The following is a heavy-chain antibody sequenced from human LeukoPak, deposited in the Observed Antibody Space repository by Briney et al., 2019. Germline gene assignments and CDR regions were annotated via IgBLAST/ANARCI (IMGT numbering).Heavy chain of an antibody. Sequence: ASVKVSCKASGYTFTSYDTNWVRQATGQGLEWMGYTNPNSGNTGYAQKFQGRVSMTWDTSMGTAYMELSSLRSEDTAVYHCARGDYHYGGTDYWGQGTLVTVSS. D-gene: IGHD4-23*01. J-gene: IGHJ4*02. CDR2: TNPNSGNT. CDR1: GYTFTSYD. CDR3: ARGDYHYGGTDY. V-gene: IGHV1-8*01.